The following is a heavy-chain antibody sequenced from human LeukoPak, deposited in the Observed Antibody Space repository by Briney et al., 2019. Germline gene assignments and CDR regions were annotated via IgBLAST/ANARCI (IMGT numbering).Heavy chain of an antibody. Sequence: SETLSLTCTVSGYSLTSGYYWGWIRQPPGKGLEWIGSIYHSGSTFYNPSLKSRVTISVDTSKNQFSLKLSSVTAADTAVYYCARDQDYYGSGSYGPDYWGQGTLVTVPS. CDR3: ARDQDYYGSGSYGPDY. CDR1: GYSLTSGYY. V-gene: IGHV4-38-2*02. J-gene: IGHJ4*02. D-gene: IGHD3-10*01. CDR2: IYHSGST.